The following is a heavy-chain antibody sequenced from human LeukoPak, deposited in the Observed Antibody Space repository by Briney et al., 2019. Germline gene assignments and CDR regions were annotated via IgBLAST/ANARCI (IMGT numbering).Heavy chain of an antibody. Sequence: PSQTLSLTCTVSGGSSSSGSHFWSWIRQPAGKGPEWIGRIYFSGSTSYNPSLKSRVTISVDTSRNQFSLKLSSVTAADTAIYYCAKRDSSPGAFDIWGQGTMVTVSS. V-gene: IGHV4-61*02. J-gene: IGHJ3*02. CDR1: GGSSSSGSHF. CDR2: IYFSGST. CDR3: AKRDSSPGAFDI. D-gene: IGHD6-13*01.